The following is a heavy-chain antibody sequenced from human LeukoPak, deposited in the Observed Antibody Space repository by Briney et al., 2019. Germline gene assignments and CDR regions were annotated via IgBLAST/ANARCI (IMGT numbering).Heavy chain of an antibody. CDR2: ISDSSHAI. J-gene: IGHJ5*02. CDR3: ARDHRGGNYPNLDP. V-gene: IGHV3-48*02. Sequence: GGSLRLSCAASGFTFSSYSMIWVRQAPGKGLEWVSYISDSSHAIYHADSVKGRFTISRDNAKDSLYLQMNSLRDEDTAVYYCARDHRGGNYPNLDPWGQGTLVTVSS. CDR1: GFTFSSYS. D-gene: IGHD4-23*01.